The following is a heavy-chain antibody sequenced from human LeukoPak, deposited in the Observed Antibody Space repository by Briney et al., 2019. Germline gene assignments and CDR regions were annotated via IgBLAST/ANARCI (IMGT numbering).Heavy chain of an antibody. D-gene: IGHD3/OR15-3a*01. CDR1: GFTFSIYA. CDR3: AGLDFGQDY. Sequence: GGSLRLSCAGSGFTFSIYAMTWVRQAPGKGLEWVSSISGRGDSTNYAGSVKGRFTISRHNAKNTLYLQMNSLRAEDTAVYYCAGLDFGQDYWGQGTLVTVSS. CDR2: ISGRGDST. J-gene: IGHJ4*02. V-gene: IGHV3-23*01.